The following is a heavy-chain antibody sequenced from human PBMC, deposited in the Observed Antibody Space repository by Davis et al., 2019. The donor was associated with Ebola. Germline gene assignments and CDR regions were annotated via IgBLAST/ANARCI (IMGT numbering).Heavy chain of an antibody. D-gene: IGHD4-23*01. V-gene: IGHV1-46*01. CDR3: ARESIYGGSVDFDY. J-gene: IGHJ4*02. Sequence: AASVKVSCKASGYTFTNYYMHWVRQAPGQGLEWMGIINPSGGSTTYAQKFQGRVTMTRDPSTSKVSMELSSLKSEDTAVFYCARESIYGGSVDFDYWGQGTLVIVSS. CDR1: GYTFTNYY. CDR2: INPSGGST.